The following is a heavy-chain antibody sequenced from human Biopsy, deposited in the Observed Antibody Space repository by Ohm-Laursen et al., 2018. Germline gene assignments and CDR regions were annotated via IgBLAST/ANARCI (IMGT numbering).Heavy chain of an antibody. V-gene: IGHV1-46*01. CDR1: GYSFTNYY. Sequence: ASVKVSCKASGYSFTNYYLHWVRQAPGQGLQWMGRINPNNDNTVYAQQFQGRVTMTRDTSKSTVYMELSSLRSADTAVYFCARNTGWYGDLYYFDYWGQGTLVTVSS. D-gene: IGHD6-19*01. J-gene: IGHJ4*02. CDR3: ARNTGWYGDLYYFDY. CDR2: INPNNDNT.